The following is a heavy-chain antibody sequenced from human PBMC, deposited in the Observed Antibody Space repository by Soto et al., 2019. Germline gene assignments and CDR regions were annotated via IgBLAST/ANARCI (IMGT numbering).Heavy chain of an antibody. J-gene: IGHJ4*02. V-gene: IGHV4-59*01. CDR2: ISHSGNP. CDR3: AGLRGYAGSPIDY. Sequence: ETLSPTCTVSSGSTISGYGSWIRQPRGKGLEWIGYISHSGNPNYNPSVKRRVTLSVDTPKHQFSLRLSSGTTADTAVYYCAGLRGYAGSPIDYWGQGTLVTVSS. CDR1: SGSTISGY. D-gene: IGHD2-15*01.